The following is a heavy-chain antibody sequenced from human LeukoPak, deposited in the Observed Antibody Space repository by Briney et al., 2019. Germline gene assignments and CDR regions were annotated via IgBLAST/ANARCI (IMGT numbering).Heavy chain of an antibody. CDR1: GYTFTSYD. CDR3: ASRSMRGKRNWFDP. V-gene: IGHV1-8*01. D-gene: IGHD2/OR15-2a*01. J-gene: IGHJ5*02. CDR2: MNPNSGNT. Sequence: GASVKVSCKGSGYTFTSYDINWVRQATGQGLEWMGWMNPNSGNTGYAQKFQGRVSMTRNTSISTDYMELSSLRSEDTAVYYCASRSMRGKRNWFDPWGQGTLVTVSS.